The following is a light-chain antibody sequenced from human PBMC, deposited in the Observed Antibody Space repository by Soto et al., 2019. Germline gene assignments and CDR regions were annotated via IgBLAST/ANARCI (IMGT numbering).Light chain of an antibody. CDR1: QSISSSH. CDR3: HRYGV. CDR2: STS. Sequence: LSQSTDPLSFPPGESVALSCRASQSISSSHLAWYQQKPGQAPRLLIYSTSSRATGIPDRFSGSGSGTVFTLTISRLEPEDSAGYYCHRYGVFGQGTKVDIK. J-gene: IGKJ1*01. V-gene: IGKV3-20*01.